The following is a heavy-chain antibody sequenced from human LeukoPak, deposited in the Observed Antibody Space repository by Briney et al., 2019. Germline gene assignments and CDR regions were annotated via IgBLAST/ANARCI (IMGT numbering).Heavy chain of an antibody. J-gene: IGHJ6*02. D-gene: IGHD3-10*01. CDR1: GGSISKYY. CDR3: AKEGVAARGIRYYYSGMDV. Sequence: SETLSLTCTGAGGSISKYYWNWIRQPPGKGLDWIGYIDYTGSTNYNPSLKSRVTISVDTSKNQFSLNLNSVTAADTAVYYCAKEGVAARGIRYYYSGMDVWGQGTTVTVSS. V-gene: IGHV4-59*01. CDR2: IDYTGST.